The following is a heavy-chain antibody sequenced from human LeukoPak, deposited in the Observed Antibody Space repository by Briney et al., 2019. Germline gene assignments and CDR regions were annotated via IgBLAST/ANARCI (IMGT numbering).Heavy chain of an antibody. CDR3: ATGTTVTTAFDY. D-gene: IGHD4-11*01. Sequence: GGSLRLSCAASGFTVSSNYMSWVRQAPGKGLEWVSIIYSGGTTNYADSVMGRFTISRDNSENTLYPQMNSLRAEDTAVYYCATGTTVTTAFDYWGQGTLVTVSS. J-gene: IGHJ4*02. V-gene: IGHV3-66*01. CDR2: IYSGGTT. CDR1: GFTVSSNY.